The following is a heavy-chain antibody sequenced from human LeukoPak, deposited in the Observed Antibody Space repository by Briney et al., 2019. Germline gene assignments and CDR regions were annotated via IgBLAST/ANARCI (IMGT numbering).Heavy chain of an antibody. Sequence: PSQTLSLTCTVSGGSFSSRPYYWSWIRQPAGKGLEWIGRIYTSGDTDYNPSLKSRVSISVDTSKNQFSLKLRSVTAADTAVYYCARTTEGGYTYDYFYYYYMDVWGKGTTVIISS. CDR1: GGSFSSRPYY. CDR2: IYTSGDT. V-gene: IGHV4-61*02. CDR3: ARTTEGGYTYDYFYYYYMDV. D-gene: IGHD5-18*01. J-gene: IGHJ6*03.